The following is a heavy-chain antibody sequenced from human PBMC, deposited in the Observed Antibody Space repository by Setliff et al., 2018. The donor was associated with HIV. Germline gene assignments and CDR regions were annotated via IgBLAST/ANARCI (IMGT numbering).Heavy chain of an antibody. CDR3: ARGRGWYGY. Sequence: TLSLTCTVSDSGTYYWSWIRQPAGKGLEWIGRVSSRGDTNYNPSLKSRVTMSVDTSKNQFSLKLTSVSAADTAVYYCARGRGWYGYWGQGTVVTVSS. J-gene: IGHJ4*02. V-gene: IGHV4-61*02. CDR2: VSSRGDT. CDR1: DSGTYY. D-gene: IGHD6-19*01.